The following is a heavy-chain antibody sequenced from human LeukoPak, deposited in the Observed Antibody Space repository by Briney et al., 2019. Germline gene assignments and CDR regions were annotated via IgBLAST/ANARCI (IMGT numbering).Heavy chain of an antibody. D-gene: IGHD3-3*01. CDR3: ATDRPDFWSGGYYFDH. J-gene: IGHJ4*02. CDR1: GYTLTELS. V-gene: IGHV1-24*01. CDR2: FDPEDGET. Sequence: ASVKVSCKVSGYTLTELSMHWVRQAPGKGLEWMGGFDPEDGETIYAQKFQGRVTMTEDTSTDTAYMELSSLRSEDTAVYYCATDRPDFWSGGYYFDHWGQGTLVTVSS.